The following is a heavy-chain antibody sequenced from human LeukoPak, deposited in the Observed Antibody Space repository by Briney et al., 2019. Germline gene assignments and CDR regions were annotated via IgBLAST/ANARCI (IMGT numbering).Heavy chain of an antibody. Sequence: ASVKVSCKASGYTFTSYGISWVRQAPGQGLEWMGWINPNSGGTNYAQKFQGRVTMTRDTSISTAYMELSRLRSDDTGVYYCARVRRTIAAAGIPQNFNWFDPWGQGTLVTVSS. CDR3: ARVRRTIAAAGIPQNFNWFDP. J-gene: IGHJ5*02. V-gene: IGHV1-2*02. D-gene: IGHD6-13*01. CDR1: GYTFTSYG. CDR2: INPNSGGT.